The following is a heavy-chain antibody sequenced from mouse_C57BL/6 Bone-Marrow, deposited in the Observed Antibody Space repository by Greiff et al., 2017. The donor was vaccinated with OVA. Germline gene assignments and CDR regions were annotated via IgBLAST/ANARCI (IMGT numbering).Heavy chain of an antibody. CDR1: GYSITSGYY. D-gene: IGHD6-1*01. J-gene: IGHJ2*01. Sequence: EVQLVESGPGLVKPSQSLSLTCSVTGYSITSGYYWNWIRQFPGNKLEWMGYISYDGSNNYNPSLQNRISITRDTAKNQFFLKLNSVTTEDTATYYCARDPEGQPLFDYWGQGTTLTVSS. CDR3: ARDPEGQPLFDY. V-gene: IGHV3-6*01. CDR2: ISYDGSN.